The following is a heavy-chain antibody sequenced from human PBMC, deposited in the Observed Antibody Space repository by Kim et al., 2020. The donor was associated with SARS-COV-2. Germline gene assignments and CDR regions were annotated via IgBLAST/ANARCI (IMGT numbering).Heavy chain of an antibody. Sequence: GTTSYAQKFQGGVTMTRDTSTSTVYMELSSLRSEDTAVYYCASNYYYGMDVWGQGTTVTVSS. V-gene: IGHV1-46*01. J-gene: IGHJ6*02. CDR2: GTT. CDR3: ASNYYYGMDV.